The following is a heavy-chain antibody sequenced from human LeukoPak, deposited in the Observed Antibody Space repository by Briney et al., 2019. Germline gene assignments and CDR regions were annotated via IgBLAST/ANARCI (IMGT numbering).Heavy chain of an antibody. CDR3: AKQMAVDYFDY. J-gene: IGHJ4*02. Sequence: PGGSLRLSCTVSGFTFGDYTMSWVRQAPGKGLEWVAVISYDAKNEYYTDSVKGRFTISRDNAKNTVYLQMNSLKPEDTAVYYCAKQMAVDYFDYWGQGTLVTVSS. D-gene: IGHD5-24*01. CDR1: GFTFGDYT. CDR2: ISYDAKNE. V-gene: IGHV3-30-3*02.